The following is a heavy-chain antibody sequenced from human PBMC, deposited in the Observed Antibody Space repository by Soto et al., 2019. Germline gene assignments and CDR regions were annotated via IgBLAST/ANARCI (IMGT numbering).Heavy chain of an antibody. Sequence: PGGSLRLSCAASGFTFSSYSMNWVRQAPGKGLEWVSSISSSSSYIYYADSVKGRFTISRDNAKNSLYLQMNSLRAEDTAVYYCARAPTGYSSSRRPDYWGQGTLVTVSS. CDR2: ISSSSSYI. CDR1: GFTFSSYS. CDR3: ARAPTGYSSSRRPDY. J-gene: IGHJ4*02. D-gene: IGHD6-13*01. V-gene: IGHV3-21*01.